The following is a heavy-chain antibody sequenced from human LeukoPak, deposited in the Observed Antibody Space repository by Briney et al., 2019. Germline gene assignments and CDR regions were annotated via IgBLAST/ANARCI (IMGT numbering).Heavy chain of an antibody. J-gene: IGHJ4*02. V-gene: IGHV4-39*01. CDR3: ARRRTDYSNGSSNSYYFDY. D-gene: IGHD4-11*01. Sequence: ASETLSLTCTVSGGSISSSRYYWGWIRQPPGKGLEWIGSIYYSGSTYYNPSLKSRVTISVDTSKNQFSLKLSSVTAADTAVYYCARRRTDYSNGSSNSYYFDYWGQGTLVTVSS. CDR2: IYYSGST. CDR1: GGSISSSRYY.